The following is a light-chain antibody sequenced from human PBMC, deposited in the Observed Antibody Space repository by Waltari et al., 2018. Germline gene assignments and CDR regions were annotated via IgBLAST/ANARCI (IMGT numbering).Light chain of an antibody. J-gene: IGKJ3*01. CDR3: QQYGSSSIFT. V-gene: IGKV3-20*01. CDR2: GAS. CDR1: QRASRSH. Sequence: ANQRASRSHRVVYQRKPGPAPRLLICGASSRATTLPARFSVSGSVTDFTHTISRLEPEDFAVYYCQQYGSSSIFTFGPATKVDI.